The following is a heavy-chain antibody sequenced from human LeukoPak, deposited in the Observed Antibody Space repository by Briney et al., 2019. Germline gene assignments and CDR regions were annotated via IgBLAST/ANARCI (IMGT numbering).Heavy chain of an antibody. CDR2: ISYDGSNK. Sequence: GRSLRLSCAASGFTFSSYGMHWVRQAPGKGLEWVAVISYDGSNKYYADSVKGRFTISRDNSKNTLYLQMNSLRAEDTAVYYCAKDQVGSSGRWFGYWGQGTLVTVSS. CDR3: AKDQVGSSGRWFGY. V-gene: IGHV3-30*18. J-gene: IGHJ4*02. CDR1: GFTFSSYG. D-gene: IGHD3-22*01.